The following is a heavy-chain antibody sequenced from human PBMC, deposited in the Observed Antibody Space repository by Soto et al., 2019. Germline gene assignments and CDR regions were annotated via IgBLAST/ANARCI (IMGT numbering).Heavy chain of an antibody. CDR3: AKEALAVAGAFDY. Sequence: GGSLRLSCAASGFTFSSYGMHWVRQAPGKGLEWVAVISYDGSNKYYADSVKGRFTISRDNSKNTLYLQMNSLRAEDTAVYYCAKEALAVAGAFDYWGQGTLVTVSS. CDR2: ISYDGSNK. V-gene: IGHV3-30*18. J-gene: IGHJ4*02. CDR1: GFTFSSYG. D-gene: IGHD6-19*01.